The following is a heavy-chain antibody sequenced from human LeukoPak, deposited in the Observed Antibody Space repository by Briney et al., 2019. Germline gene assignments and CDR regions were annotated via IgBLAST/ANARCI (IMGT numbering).Heavy chain of an antibody. CDR1: GFTFSSYS. Sequence: PGGSLRLSCAASGFTFSSYSMNWVRQAPGKGLEWVSSISSSSYIYYADSVKGRFTISRDNAKNSLYLQMNSLRAEDTAVYYCARGGIGGYYYFDYWGQGTLVTVSS. J-gene: IGHJ4*02. V-gene: IGHV3-21*01. D-gene: IGHD6-13*01. CDR2: ISSSSYI. CDR3: ARGGIGGYYYFDY.